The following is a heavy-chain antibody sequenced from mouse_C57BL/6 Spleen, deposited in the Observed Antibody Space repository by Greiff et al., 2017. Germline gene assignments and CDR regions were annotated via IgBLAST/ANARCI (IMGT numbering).Heavy chain of an antibody. J-gene: IGHJ1*03. CDR2: INPSSGYT. CDR1: GYTFTSYT. Sequence: QVQLQEPGAELARPGASVKMSCKASGYTFTSYTMHWVNQRPGQGLEWIGYINPSSGYTKYNQKFKDKATLTADKSSSTAYMQLSSLTSEDSAVYYGARGDFDVWGTGTTVTVSS. V-gene: IGHV1-4*01. CDR3: ARGDFDV.